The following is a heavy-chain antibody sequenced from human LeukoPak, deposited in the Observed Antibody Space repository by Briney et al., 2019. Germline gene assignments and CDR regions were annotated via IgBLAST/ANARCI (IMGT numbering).Heavy chain of an antibody. CDR3: ARDSYYSSSSYHGMDV. D-gene: IGHD6-6*01. CDR2: IIPIFGTA. J-gene: IGHJ6*02. Sequence: SVKVSCKASGYTFNRYGISWVRRAPGQGLEWMGGIIPIFGTANYAQKFQGRVTITADESTSTAYMELSSLRSEDTAVYYCARDSYYSSSSYHGMDVWGQGTTVTVSS. V-gene: IGHV1-69*13. CDR1: GYTFNRYG.